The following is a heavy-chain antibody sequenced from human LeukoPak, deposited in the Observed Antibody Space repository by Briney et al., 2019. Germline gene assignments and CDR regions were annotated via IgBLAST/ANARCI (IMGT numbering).Heavy chain of an antibody. CDR3: ATVSERFDFWRCDTPFYFDF. CDR2: VYHTGST. CDR1: NYSISSGYH. D-gene: IGHD3-3*01. V-gene: IGHV4-38-2*02. Sequence: TSETLSLTCTVSNYSISSGYHWGWIRQPPGKGLDWIGSVYHTGSTYYNPSLKSRVTISVDTSKNQFSLKVTSVTAADTAIYFCATVSERFDFWRCDTPFYFDFWGRGAPVTVSS. J-gene: IGHJ4*02.